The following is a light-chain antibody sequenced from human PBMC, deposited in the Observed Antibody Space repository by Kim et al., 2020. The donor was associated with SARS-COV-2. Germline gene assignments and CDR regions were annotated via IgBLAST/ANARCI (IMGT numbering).Light chain of an antibody. CDR2: DVS. CDR1: SSDVGRYNF. Sequence: GQSIPLSCTEHSSDVGRYNFVSWYQQPPGKAPKLMIYDVSNRPSGVSDRFSGSKSGNTASLTISGLQAEDEADYYCSSFAISTTWVFGGGTQLTVL. V-gene: IGLV2-14*03. CDR3: SSFAISTTWV. J-gene: IGLJ3*02.